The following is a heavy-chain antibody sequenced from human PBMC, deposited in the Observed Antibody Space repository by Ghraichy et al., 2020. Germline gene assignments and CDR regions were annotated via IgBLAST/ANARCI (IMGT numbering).Heavy chain of an antibody. V-gene: IGHV4-39*01. CDR1: GGSISSSSYY. CDR3: ASQEPLARPKMYYYYYGMDV. Sequence: SETLSLTCTVSGGSISSSSYYWGWIRQPPGKGLEWIGSIYYSGSTYYNPSLKSRVTISVDTSKNQFSLKLSSVTAADTAVYYCASQEPLARPKMYYYYYGMDVWGQGTTVTVSS. CDR2: IYYSGST. J-gene: IGHJ6*02. D-gene: IGHD6-6*01.